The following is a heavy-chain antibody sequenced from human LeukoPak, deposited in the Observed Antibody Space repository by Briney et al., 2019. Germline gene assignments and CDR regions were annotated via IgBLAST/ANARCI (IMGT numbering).Heavy chain of an antibody. J-gene: IGHJ4*02. V-gene: IGHV1-18*01. CDR3: ARVPPRYSGSSYYFDY. Sequence: ASVKVSCKASGYTFTSYGISWVRQAPGQGLEWLGWICAYNGNTNYAQKLQGRVTMTTDTSTSTAYMELRSLRSDDTAVYYCARVPPRYSGSSYYFDYWGQGTLVTVSS. D-gene: IGHD1-26*01. CDR2: ICAYNGNT. CDR1: GYTFTSYG.